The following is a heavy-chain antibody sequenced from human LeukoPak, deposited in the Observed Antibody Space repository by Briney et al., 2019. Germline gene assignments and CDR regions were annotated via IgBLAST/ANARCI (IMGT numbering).Heavy chain of an antibody. D-gene: IGHD6-13*01. CDR3: ARAGYSSSWYGEGYFDY. CDR1: GGSISSSSYY. V-gene: IGHV4-39*07. Sequence: PSETLSLTCTVSGGSISSSSYYWGWIRQPPGKGLEWIGSIYYSGSTYYNPSLKSRVTISVDPSKNQFSLKLSSVTAADTAVYYCARAGYSSSWYGEGYFDYWGQGTLVTVSS. CDR2: IYYSGST. J-gene: IGHJ4*02.